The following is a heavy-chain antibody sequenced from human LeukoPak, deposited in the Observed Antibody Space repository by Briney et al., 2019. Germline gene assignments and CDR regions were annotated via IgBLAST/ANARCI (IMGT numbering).Heavy chain of an antibody. J-gene: IGHJ4*02. D-gene: IGHD6-6*01. CDR1: GFTFTSSA. CDR3: AILIAARGGY. V-gene: IGHV3-23*01. Sequence: GGSLRLSCAASGFTFTSSAMSWVRQAPGKGLEWVSSISGSGHSTDYADSVKGRFTVSRDNSKNTLYLQMNSLRAEDTAVYYCAILIAARGGYWGQGTLVTVSS. CDR2: ISGSGHST.